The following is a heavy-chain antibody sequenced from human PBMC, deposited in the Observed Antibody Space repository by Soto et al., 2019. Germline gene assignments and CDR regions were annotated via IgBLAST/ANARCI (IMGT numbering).Heavy chain of an antibody. Sequence: QVQLVQSGAEVKKPGSSVKVSCKASGGTFSTYTITWVRQAPGQGLEWMGRIIPIIGIINYAQKFQGRVTIGGEKVTGTAYWGLTGLSSDDTAVYYWGGPPNRNYSDTHAPAYPWRRGPLFPVSP. CDR1: GGTFSTYT. J-gene: IGHJ5*02. CDR3: GGPPNRNYSDTHAPAYP. D-gene: IGHD4-4*01. V-gene: IGHV1-69*02. CDR2: IIPIIGII.